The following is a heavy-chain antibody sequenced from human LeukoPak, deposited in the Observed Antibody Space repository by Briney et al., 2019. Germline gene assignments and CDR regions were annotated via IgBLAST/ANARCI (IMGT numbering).Heavy chain of an antibody. CDR1: GFTFSSYS. D-gene: IGHD3-22*01. CDR2: ISSSSSYI. Sequence: GGSLRLSCAASGFTFSSYSMNWVRQAPGNGLEWVSSISSSSSYIYYADSVKGRFTISRDNAKNSLYLQMNSLRAEDTSLYYSARTEGIYYYDSSGYLYWGQGTLVTVSS. J-gene: IGHJ4*02. CDR3: ARTEGIYYYDSSGYLY. V-gene: IGHV3-21*01.